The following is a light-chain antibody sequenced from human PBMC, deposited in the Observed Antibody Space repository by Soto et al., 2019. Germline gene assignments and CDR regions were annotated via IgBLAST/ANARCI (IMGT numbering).Light chain of an antibody. V-gene: IGKV1-5*03. CDR2: KAS. CDR1: QTISSW. J-gene: IGKJ1*01. Sequence: DIQMTQSSSTLSASVGGRVPITCRASQTISSWLAWYQQKPGKAPKLLIYKASTLKSGVPSRFSGSGSGTEFTLTISSLQSEDFAVYHCQQYNHWPQTFGQGTKVDIK. CDR3: QQYNHWPQT.